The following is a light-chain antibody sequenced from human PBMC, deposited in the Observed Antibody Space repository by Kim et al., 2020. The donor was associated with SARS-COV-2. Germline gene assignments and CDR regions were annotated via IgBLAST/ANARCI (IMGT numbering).Light chain of an antibody. Sequence: DIQMTQSPSTLSASVGDSVTITCRASQGISTWLAWYQQKPGKAPNLLIYKASSLQSGDPSRFSGSGSGTEFTLTISSLQPDDSATYYCQQYHGYPYTFGQGTKLEI. CDR1: QGISTW. CDR3: QQYHGYPYT. V-gene: IGKV1-5*03. J-gene: IGKJ2*01. CDR2: KAS.